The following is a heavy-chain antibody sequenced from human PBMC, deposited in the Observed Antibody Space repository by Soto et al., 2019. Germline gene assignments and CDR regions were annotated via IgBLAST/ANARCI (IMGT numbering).Heavy chain of an antibody. J-gene: IGHJ6*02. CDR1: GGSFSGYY. Sequence: QVQLQQWGAGLLKPSETLSLTCAVYGGSFSGYYWSWIRQPPGKGLEWIGEINHSGSTNYNPSLKSRVTISVDTSKNPFSLKLSSVTAAATAVYYCARQTGSSSLAGMDVWGQGTTVTVSS. D-gene: IGHD6-13*01. V-gene: IGHV4-34*01. CDR2: INHSGST. CDR3: ARQTGSSSLAGMDV.